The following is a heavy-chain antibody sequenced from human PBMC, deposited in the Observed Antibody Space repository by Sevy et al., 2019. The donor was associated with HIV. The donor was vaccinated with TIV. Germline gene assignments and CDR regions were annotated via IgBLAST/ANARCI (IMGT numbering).Heavy chain of an antibody. CDR3: AKDINRGCDGINCYPYYYYFYGLDV. CDR1: GFPFNDHA. Sequence: GGSLRLSCAASGFPFNDHAMHWVRLVPGKGLEWVSGVRWNSRNICYADSVKGRFTISRDNANHFLYLEMNSLRPEDTAYYYCAKDINRGCDGINCYPYYYYFYGLDVWGQGTTVTVSS. D-gene: IGHD2-21*01. V-gene: IGHV3-9*01. CDR2: VRWNSRNI. J-gene: IGHJ6*02.